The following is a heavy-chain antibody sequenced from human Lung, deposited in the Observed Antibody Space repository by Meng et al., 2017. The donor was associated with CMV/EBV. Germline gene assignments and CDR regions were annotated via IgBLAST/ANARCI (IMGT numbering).Heavy chain of an antibody. D-gene: IGHD2-21*02. CDR3: VKGGGEKVTFDAMDV. CDR1: GFTFDDFA. CDR2: ISGNSGFI. J-gene: IGHJ6*02. V-gene: IGHV3-9*01. Sequence: SXKISCAASGFTFDDFAMHWVRQSPGEGLEWVSGISGNSGFIGYADSVKGRFTISRDNARKSLSLEINTLRVEDTALSYCVKGGGEKVTFDAMDVWGQGTXVTVSS.